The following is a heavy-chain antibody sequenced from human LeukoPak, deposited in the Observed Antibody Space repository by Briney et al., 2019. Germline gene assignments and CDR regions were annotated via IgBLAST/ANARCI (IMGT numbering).Heavy chain of an antibody. J-gene: IGHJ4*02. CDR3: ARGDAAAGFPFDY. Sequence: GGSLRLSCAASGFTFSSYGMHWVRQAPGKGLEWVSGISGSGGSTYYADSVKGRFTISRDNSKNTLYLQMNSLRAEDTAVYYCARGDAAAGFPFDYWGQGTLVTVSS. CDR1: GFTFSSYG. D-gene: IGHD6-13*01. V-gene: IGHV3-23*01. CDR2: ISGSGGST.